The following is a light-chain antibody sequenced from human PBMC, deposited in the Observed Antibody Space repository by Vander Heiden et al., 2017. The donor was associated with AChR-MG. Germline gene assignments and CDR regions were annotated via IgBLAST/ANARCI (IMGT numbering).Light chain of an antibody. J-gene: IGLJ3*02. Sequence: QAVLTQPPPAPVTPGQRVTISCSGSSSNIGSNTVNWYQQLPGTAPKLLIYSNNQRPSGVPDRFSGSKSGTSASLAISGLQSEDEADYYCAAWDDSLNGRVFGGGTKLTVL. CDR1: SSNIGSNT. CDR2: SNN. V-gene: IGLV1-44*01. CDR3: AAWDDSLNGRV.